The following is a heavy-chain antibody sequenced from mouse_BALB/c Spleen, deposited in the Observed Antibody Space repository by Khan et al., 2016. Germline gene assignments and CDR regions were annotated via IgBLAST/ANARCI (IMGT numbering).Heavy chain of an antibody. CDR1: GYTFTNYG. CDR3: ARYRDDYGSIKSFDV. CDR2: INTYTGEP. Sequence: QIHVVQSGPELKKPGETVKISCKASGYTFTNYGMNWVKQAPGKDLKWMGWINTYTGEPTYADDFKGRFAFSLETSASTAYLQINNLRNEDTATYFCARYRDDYGSIKSFDVWGAGTTFTVSS. V-gene: IGHV9-3-1*01. D-gene: IGHD1-1*01. J-gene: IGHJ1*01.